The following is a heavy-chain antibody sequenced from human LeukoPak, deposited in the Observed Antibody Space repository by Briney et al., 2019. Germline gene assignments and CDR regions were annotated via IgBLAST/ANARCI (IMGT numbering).Heavy chain of an antibody. J-gene: IGHJ4*02. Sequence: PGGSLSLSCAASGFALRSYGMNWVRQAQGPGLELDSYINTLSSTIRYADSVRGRFTISRDNAKNSLYLQMDSLRAEDTAVYYCAREILRSSCGGYCYFDYWGQGTLVTVSS. CDR2: INTLSSTI. CDR1: GFALRSYG. D-gene: IGHD2-21*02. V-gene: IGHV3-48*01. CDR3: AREILRSSCGGYCYFDY.